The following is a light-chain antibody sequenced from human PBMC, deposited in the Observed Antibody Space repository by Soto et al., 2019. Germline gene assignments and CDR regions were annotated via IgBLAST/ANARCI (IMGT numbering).Light chain of an antibody. Sequence: DILITNLPLTLPHTPVDPASISYNSRQILLHSHGYHYLDWYLQKPGQSPQLLIYLAYNRASGVNDRFSGSGSGTDFTLKIRRVEADDVGVYYCMKVLQSQLNVGKGKRLEIK. J-gene: IGKJ5*01. CDR3: MKVLQSQLN. CDR2: LAY. V-gene: IGKV2-28*01. CDR1: QILLHSHGYHY.